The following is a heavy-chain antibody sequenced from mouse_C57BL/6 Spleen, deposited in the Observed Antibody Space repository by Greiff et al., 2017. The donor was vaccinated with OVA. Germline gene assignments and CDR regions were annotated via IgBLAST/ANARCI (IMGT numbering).Heavy chain of an antibody. CDR3: ARTPSYYAYLCYAMDY. Sequence: VQLMESGAELVMPGASVKLSCKASGYTFTSYWMHWVKQRPGQGFEWIGEIDPSGSYTNYNQKFKGKSTLTVDKSSSTAYMQLSSLTSEDSAVYYGARTPSYYAYLCYAMDYWGQGTSVTVSS. V-gene: IGHV1-69*01. CDR1: GYTFTSYW. D-gene: IGHD2-10*01. J-gene: IGHJ4*01. CDR2: IDPSGSYT.